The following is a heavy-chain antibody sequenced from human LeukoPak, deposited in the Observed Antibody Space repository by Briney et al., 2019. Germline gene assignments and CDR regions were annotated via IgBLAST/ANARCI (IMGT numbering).Heavy chain of an antibody. J-gene: IGHJ4*02. CDR1: GFTFSSYW. V-gene: IGHV3-7*01. Sequence: GGSLRLSCRASGFTFSSYWMSWVRQAPGKGLEWVANIRQDGREEYYVDSVKGRFTISRDNAKNSLYLQMSSLRAEDTAVYFCARALLGDGDNSGYWGQGTLVTVSS. D-gene: IGHD5-24*01. CDR3: ARALLGDGDNSGY. CDR2: IRQDGREE.